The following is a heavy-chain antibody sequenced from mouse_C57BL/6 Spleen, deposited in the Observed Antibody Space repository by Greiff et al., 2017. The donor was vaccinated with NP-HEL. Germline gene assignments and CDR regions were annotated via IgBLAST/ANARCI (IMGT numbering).Heavy chain of an antibody. Sequence: DVKLVESEGGLVQPGSSMKLSCTASGFTFSDYYMAWVRQVPEKGLEWVANINYDGSSTYYLDSLKSRFIISRDNAKNILYLQMSSLKSEDTATYYCARNPRNWYFDVWGTGTTVTVSS. CDR2: INYDGSST. CDR1: GFTFSDYY. V-gene: IGHV5-16*01. J-gene: IGHJ1*03. D-gene: IGHD2-10*02. CDR3: ARNPRNWYFDV.